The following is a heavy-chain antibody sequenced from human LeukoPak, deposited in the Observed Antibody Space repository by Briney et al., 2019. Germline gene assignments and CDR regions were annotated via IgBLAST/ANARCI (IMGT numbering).Heavy chain of an antibody. CDR1: GGSISSSSYY. CDR2: IYYSGST. J-gene: IGHJ5*02. D-gene: IGHD2-21*01. Sequence: PSETLSLTCTVSGGSISSSSYYWGWIRQPPGRGLEWIGSIYYSGSTYYNPSLKSRVTISVDTSKNQFSLNLSSVTAADTAVYYCARRPDLVMFDTWGQGTLVTVSS. V-gene: IGHV4-39*01. CDR3: ARRPDLVMFDT.